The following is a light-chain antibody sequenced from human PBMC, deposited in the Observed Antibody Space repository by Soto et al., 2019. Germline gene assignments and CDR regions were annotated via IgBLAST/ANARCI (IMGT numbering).Light chain of an antibody. CDR2: WAS. V-gene: IGKV4-1*01. CDR3: QQYYSTPRT. Sequence: DIVMTQSPDSLSVSLGERATINCKSSQTILYRSNSKNYLAWYQQKPGHPPKLLIYWASTRESGVPDRFSGSGSGTDFTLTISSLQAEDVAVYYCQQYYSTPRTFGQGTKVDIK. J-gene: IGKJ1*01. CDR1: QTILYRSNSKNY.